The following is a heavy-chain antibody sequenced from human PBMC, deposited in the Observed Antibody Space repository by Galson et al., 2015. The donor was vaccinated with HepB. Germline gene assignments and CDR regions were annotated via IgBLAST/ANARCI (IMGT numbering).Heavy chain of an antibody. CDR1: EFTFRNYA. J-gene: IGHJ4*02. CDR2: ITPSGDNT. V-gene: IGHV3-23*01. D-gene: IGHD6-19*01. Sequence: SLRLSCAASEFTFRNYAMSWVRQAPGKGLEWVSAITPSGDNTYSADSVKGRFTISRDNSKNTLFLQKTGLTADDTAIYYCARVNPEYTSGWYRQALYYFDSWGQGTLVAVSS. CDR3: ARVNPEYTSGWYRQALYYFDS.